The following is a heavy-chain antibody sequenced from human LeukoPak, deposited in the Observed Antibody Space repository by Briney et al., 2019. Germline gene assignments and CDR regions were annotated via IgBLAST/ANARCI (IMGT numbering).Heavy chain of an antibody. CDR1: VFIFTEDA. CDR2: VRKDAAEK. CDR3: AKRSGPHSGPFAS. Sequence: GGSLTLSCAASVFIFTEDAMYGGRQAPGKGLEWVAVVRKDAAEKRYADSVEGRFTISRDDSENTVYLKMNNLRADDTAVYYCAKRSGPHSGPFASWGQGTPVIVYS. V-gene: IGHV3-33*07. D-gene: IGHD7-27*01. J-gene: IGHJ4*02.